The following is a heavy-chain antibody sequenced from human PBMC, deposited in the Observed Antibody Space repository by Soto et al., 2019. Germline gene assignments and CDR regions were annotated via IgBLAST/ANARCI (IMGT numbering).Heavy chain of an antibody. Sequence: QVQLVESGGGVVQPGRSLRLSCAASGLTFSSYAMHWVRQAPGKGLESVAVISYDGSNKYYADSVKGRFTISRDNSKNTLYLQMNSRRAEDTAVYYCARDPVDSSGYYNYYYYDMDVWGQGTTVTVSS. CDR1: GLTFSSYA. CDR3: ARDPVDSSGYYNYYYYDMDV. CDR2: ISYDGSNK. V-gene: IGHV3-30-3*01. J-gene: IGHJ6*02. D-gene: IGHD3-22*01.